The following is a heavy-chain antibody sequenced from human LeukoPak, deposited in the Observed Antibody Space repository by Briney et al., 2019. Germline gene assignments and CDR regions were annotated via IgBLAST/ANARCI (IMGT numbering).Heavy chain of an antibody. V-gene: IGHV3-20*04. J-gene: IGHJ4*02. CDR2: INWNGGST. CDR1: GFTFDDYG. Sequence: GGSLRLSCAASGFTFDDYGMSWVRQAPGKGLEWVSGINWNGGSTGYADSVKGRFTISRDNAKNSLYLQMNSLRAEDTALYYCAKDRYYDSSGSLDYWGQGTLVTVSS. CDR3: AKDRYYDSSGSLDY. D-gene: IGHD3-22*01.